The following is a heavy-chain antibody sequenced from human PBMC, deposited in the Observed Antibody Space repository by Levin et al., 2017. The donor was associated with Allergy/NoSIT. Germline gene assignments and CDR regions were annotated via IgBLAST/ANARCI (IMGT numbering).Heavy chain of an antibody. Sequence: SVKVSCEASGGTFSSYPITWVRQAPGRGLEWMGGTMSIVGTTNYAQRFQDRVTITADESTSTAYMELSSLRSEDTALYYCSTSTIGGYYGLDVWGQGTTVTVSS. J-gene: IGHJ6*02. CDR2: TMSIVGTT. V-gene: IGHV1-69*13. D-gene: IGHD1-26*01. CDR3: STSTIGGYYGLDV. CDR1: GGTFSSYP.